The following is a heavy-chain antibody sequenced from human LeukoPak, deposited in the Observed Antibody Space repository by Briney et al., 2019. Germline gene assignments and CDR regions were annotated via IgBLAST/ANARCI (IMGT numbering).Heavy chain of an antibody. D-gene: IGHD5-18*01. Sequence: ASVKFSCKASGYTFTGYYRHWVRRAPGQGLEWVGWINPNSGGTNYAQKFQGRVTMTRDTSISTAYMELSRLRSDDTAVYYCARGDSYGYSDWGQGTLVTVS. CDR3: ARGDSYGYSD. J-gene: IGHJ4*02. CDR1: GYTFTGYY. V-gene: IGHV1-2*02. CDR2: INPNSGGT.